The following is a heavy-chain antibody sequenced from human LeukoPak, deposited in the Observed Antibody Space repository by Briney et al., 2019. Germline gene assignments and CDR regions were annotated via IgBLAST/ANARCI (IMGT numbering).Heavy chain of an antibody. J-gene: IGHJ6*03. CDR3: ARAGYCTNGVCYTGLYYYMDV. Sequence: GGSLRLSCAASGFTFSSYSMNWVRQAPGKGLEWVSYISSSSTIYYADSVKGRFTISRDNAKNSLYLQMNSLRAEDTAVYYCARAGYCTNGVCYTGLYYYMDVWGKGTTVTVSS. CDR2: ISSSSTI. CDR1: GFTFSSYS. V-gene: IGHV3-48*01. D-gene: IGHD2-8*01.